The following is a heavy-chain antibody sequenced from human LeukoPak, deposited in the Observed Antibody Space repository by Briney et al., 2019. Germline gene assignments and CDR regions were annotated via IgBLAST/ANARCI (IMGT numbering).Heavy chain of an antibody. Sequence: GGSLRLSCAASGSTFSTYALSWVRQAPGKGLEWVSAVSRSGYGTDYADSVKGRFTISRDNSKNTLYLQMNSLRAEDTAIYYCAKALLVRGVTSADDAFDIWGQGTVVTVSS. D-gene: IGHD3-10*01. CDR1: GSTFSTYA. J-gene: IGHJ3*02. V-gene: IGHV3-23*01. CDR2: VSRSGYGT. CDR3: AKALLVRGVTSADDAFDI.